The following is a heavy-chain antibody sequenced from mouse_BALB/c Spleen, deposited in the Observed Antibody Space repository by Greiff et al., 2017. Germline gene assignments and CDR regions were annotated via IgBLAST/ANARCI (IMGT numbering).Heavy chain of an antibody. CDR3: ARNYYGNYGFAY. CDR1: GFTFSSYA. V-gene: IGHV5-6-5*01. Sequence: EVQGVESGGGLVKPGGSLKLSCAASGFTFSSYAMSWVRQTPEKRLEWVASISSGGSTYYPDSVKGRFTISRDNARNILYLQMSSLRSEDTAMYYWARNYYGNYGFAYWGQGTLVTVSA. CDR2: ISSGGST. J-gene: IGHJ3*01. D-gene: IGHD2-1*01.